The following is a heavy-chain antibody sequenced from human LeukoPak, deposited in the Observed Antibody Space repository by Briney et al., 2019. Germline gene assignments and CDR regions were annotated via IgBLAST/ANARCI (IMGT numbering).Heavy chain of an antibody. CDR2: IYSGDTT. V-gene: IGHV3-66*01. CDR1: GFTVSTNY. Sequence: GGSLRLSCAASGFTVSTNYMSWVRQAPGKGLEWVSVIYSGDTTFYADSVRGRFTISRDNSKNTLYLQMNSLRAEDTAVYYCASILRSSSGYYFDYWGQGTLVTVSS. J-gene: IGHJ4*02. D-gene: IGHD3-10*01. CDR3: ASILRSSSGYYFDY.